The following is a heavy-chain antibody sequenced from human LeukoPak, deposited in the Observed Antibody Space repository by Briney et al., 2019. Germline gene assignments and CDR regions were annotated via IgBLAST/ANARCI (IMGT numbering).Heavy chain of an antibody. J-gene: IGHJ4*02. Sequence: ASVKVSCKASGYTFTSYYMHWARQAPGQGLEWMGIINPSGGSTSYAQKFQGRVTMTRDTSTSTVYMELRSLRSDDTAVYYCARLGEGEAAAAFDYWGQGTLVTVSS. CDR3: ARLGEGEAAAAFDY. CDR1: GYTFTSYY. D-gene: IGHD6-13*01. CDR2: INPSGGST. V-gene: IGHV1-46*01.